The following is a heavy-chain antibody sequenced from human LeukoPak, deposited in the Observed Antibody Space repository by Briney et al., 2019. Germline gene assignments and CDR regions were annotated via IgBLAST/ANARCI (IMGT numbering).Heavy chain of an antibody. D-gene: IGHD2-2*01. V-gene: IGHV3-21*01. CDR2: ISSSSSYI. CDR3: AKAVHSEVPAANYYMDV. J-gene: IGHJ6*03. CDR1: GSTFSSYS. Sequence: PGGSLRLSCAASGSTFSSYSMNWVRQAPGKGLEWVSSISSSSSYIYYADSVKGRFTISRDNAKNSPYLQMNSLRAEDTAVYYCAKAVHSEVPAANYYMDVWGKGTTVTVSS.